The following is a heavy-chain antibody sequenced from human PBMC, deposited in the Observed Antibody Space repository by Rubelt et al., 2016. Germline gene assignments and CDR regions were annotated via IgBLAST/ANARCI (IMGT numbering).Heavy chain of an antibody. CDR1: GGTFSSYA. D-gene: IGHD1-26*01. Sequence: QVQLVQSGAEVKKPGSSVKVSCKASGGTFSSYAISWVRQAPGQGLEWMGWINPNSGGTTYAQKFQGRVTMTRDTSVSTAYMGLSRLGSDDTAVYYCARDLGSWTYDYWGQGTLVTVSS. V-gene: IGHV1-2*02. J-gene: IGHJ4*02. CDR2: INPNSGGT. CDR3: ARDLGSWTYDY.